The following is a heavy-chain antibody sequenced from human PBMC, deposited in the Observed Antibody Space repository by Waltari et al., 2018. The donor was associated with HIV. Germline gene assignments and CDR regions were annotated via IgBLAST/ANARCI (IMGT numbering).Heavy chain of an antibody. J-gene: IGHJ4*02. CDR2: ISSSSTYI. CDR1: GFTFSSYT. V-gene: IGHV3-21*01. D-gene: IGHD2-15*01. CDR3: ARGVVAAATPPFGY. Sequence: EVQLVESGGGMVKPGGSLRLICAASGFTFSSYTMHWVRQAPGKGLEWVSSISSSSTYIYYADSVKGRVTISRDNAKNSLYLQMNSLRAEDTAVYFCARGVVAAATPPFGYWGQGTLVTVSS.